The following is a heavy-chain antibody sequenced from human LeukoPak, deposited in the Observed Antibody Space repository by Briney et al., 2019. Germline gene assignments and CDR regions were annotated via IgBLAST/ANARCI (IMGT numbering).Heavy chain of an antibody. CDR2: IIPIFGTA. J-gene: IGHJ4*02. CDR1: GGTFSSYA. CDR3: ARGLSDYDFWSGYYTGMNY. V-gene: IGHV1-69*13. Sequence: GASVKVSCKASGGTFSSYAISWVRQAPGQGLEWMGGIIPIFGTANYAQKFQGRVTITADEPTSTAYMELSSLRSEDTAVYYCARGLSDYDFWSGYYTGMNYWGQGTLVTVSS. D-gene: IGHD3-3*01.